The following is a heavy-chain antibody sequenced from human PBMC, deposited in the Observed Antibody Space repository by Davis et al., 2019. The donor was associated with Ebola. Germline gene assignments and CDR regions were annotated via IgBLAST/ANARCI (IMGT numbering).Heavy chain of an antibody. Sequence: PGGSLRLSCAASGFTFSSYAMSWVRQAPGKGLEWVSAISGSGGSTYYADSVKGRFTISRDNSKNTLYLQMNSLRAEDTAVYYCAKRAPGSMGELSYYFDYWGQGTLVTVSS. J-gene: IGHJ4*02. CDR2: ISGSGGST. CDR1: GFTFSSYA. CDR3: AKRAPGSMGELSYYFDY. V-gene: IGHV3-23*01. D-gene: IGHD3-16*02.